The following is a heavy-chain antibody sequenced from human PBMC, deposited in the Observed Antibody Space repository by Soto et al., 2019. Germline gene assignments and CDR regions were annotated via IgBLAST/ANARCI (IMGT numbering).Heavy chain of an antibody. CDR2: INTDGSET. CDR3: APPVAFIYY. V-gene: IGHV3-74*01. J-gene: IGHJ4*02. CDR1: GFTFSSNW. D-gene: IGHD3-3*02. Sequence: TGGSLRLSCAASGFTFSSNWMHWVRRLPGRGLVWVSRINTDGSETSYVDSVKGRFTISRDNPKNTLYLQMNSLRAEDTAVYYCAPPVAFIYYWGQGILVPVSS.